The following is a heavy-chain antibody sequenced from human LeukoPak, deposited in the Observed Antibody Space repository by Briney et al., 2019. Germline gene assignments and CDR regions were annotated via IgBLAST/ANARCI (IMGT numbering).Heavy chain of an antibody. V-gene: IGHV4-59*01. J-gene: IGHJ5*01. CDR3: ARLEYSSGWYVC. Sequence: WIGYIYYSGSTNYNPSLKSRVTISVDTSKKEFSLKLSSVTAADTAVYFCARLEYSSGWYVCWGQGTLVTVSS. CDR2: IYYSGST. D-gene: IGHD3-22*01.